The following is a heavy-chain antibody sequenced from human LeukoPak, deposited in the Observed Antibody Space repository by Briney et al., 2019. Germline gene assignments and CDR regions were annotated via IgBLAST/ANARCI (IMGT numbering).Heavy chain of an antibody. CDR3: AKDPILGYCSSTSCFVN. CDR1: GGSISSSSYY. V-gene: IGHV4-39*02. CDR2: ICDGGST. Sequence: SETLSLTCTASGGSISSSSYYWGWIRQPPGKGLEWVGSICDGGSTYYNPSLKSRVTISVDTSKNLYSLKLSPVTAEETADYSCAKDPILGYCSSTSCFVNWGEGAPLTVSS. D-gene: IGHD2-2*01. J-gene: IGHJ4*02.